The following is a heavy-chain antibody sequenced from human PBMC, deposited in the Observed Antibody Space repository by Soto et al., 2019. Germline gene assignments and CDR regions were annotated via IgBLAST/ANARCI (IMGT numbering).Heavy chain of an antibody. CDR1: GFTFSSYG. CDR2: ISYDGSNK. J-gene: IGHJ3*02. D-gene: IGHD4-17*01. Sequence: GGSLRLSCAASGFTFSSYGMHWVRQAPGKGLEWVAVISYDGSNKYYAESVKGRFTISRDNSKNTLYLQMNSLRAEDTAVYYCAKGWGADYGWGHDAFDIWGQGTMVTVSS. CDR3: AKGWGADYGWGHDAFDI. V-gene: IGHV3-30*18.